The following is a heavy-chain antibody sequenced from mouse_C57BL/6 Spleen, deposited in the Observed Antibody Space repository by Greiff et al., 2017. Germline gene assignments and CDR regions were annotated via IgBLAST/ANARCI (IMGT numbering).Heavy chain of an antibody. CDR1: GYSFTGYY. V-gene: IGHV1-42*01. J-gene: IGHJ4*01. CDR2: INPSTGGT. Sequence: VQLQQSGPELVKPGASVKISCKASGYSFTGYYMNWVKQSPEKSLEWIGEINPSTGGTSYNQKFKAKATLTVDKSSSTAYMQLKSLKSEDSAVYYCARSSMDDWGQGTSVTVSS. CDR3: ARSSMDD.